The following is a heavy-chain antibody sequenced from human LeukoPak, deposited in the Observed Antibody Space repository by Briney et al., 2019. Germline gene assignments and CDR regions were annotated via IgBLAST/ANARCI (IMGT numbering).Heavy chain of an antibody. V-gene: IGHV3-23*01. CDR2: ISVSSGT. CDR3: ADYGVAVVRSSSY. Sequence: GGSLRLSCVASGLAFRSYAMNWVRQAPGKGLEWVSTISVSSGTFYADSVKGRFTTSRDNSMNTLYLQMTGLRADDTAEYYCADYGVAVVRSSSYWGQGTLVTVSS. J-gene: IGHJ4*02. CDR1: GLAFRSYA. D-gene: IGHD3-16*01.